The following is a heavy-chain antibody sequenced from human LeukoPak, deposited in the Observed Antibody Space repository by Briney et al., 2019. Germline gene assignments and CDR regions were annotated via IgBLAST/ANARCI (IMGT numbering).Heavy chain of an antibody. V-gene: IGHV3-33*01. D-gene: IGHD2-8*01. CDR3: ARDCTNGVCYGTDFDY. CDR1: GFTFSSYG. J-gene: IGHJ4*02. CDR2: IWYDGSNK. Sequence: PGRALRLSCAASGFTFSSYGMHWVRQAPGKGLEWVAVIWYDGSNKYYADSVKGRFTISRDNSKNTLYLQMNSLRAEDTAVYYCARDCTNGVCYGTDFDYWGQGTLATVSS.